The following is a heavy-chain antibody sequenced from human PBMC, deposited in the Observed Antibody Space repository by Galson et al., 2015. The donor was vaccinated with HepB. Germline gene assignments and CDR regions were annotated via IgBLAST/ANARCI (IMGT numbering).Heavy chain of an antibody. CDR1: GFTFSSYS. J-gene: IGHJ6*02. CDR3: ARDDNSSGWYYYYYGMDV. Sequence: LRLSCAASGFTFSSYSMNWVRQAPGKGLEWVSYISSSSSTIYYADSVKGRFTISRDNAKNSLYLQMNSLRAEDTAVYYCARDDNSSGWYYYYYGMDVWGQGTTVTVSS. CDR2: ISSSSSTI. V-gene: IGHV3-48*01. D-gene: IGHD6-19*01.